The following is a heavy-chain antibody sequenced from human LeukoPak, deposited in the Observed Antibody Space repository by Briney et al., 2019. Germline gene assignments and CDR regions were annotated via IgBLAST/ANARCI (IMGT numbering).Heavy chain of an antibody. CDR3: TRVVADGSGKDYLYYKDV. D-gene: IGHD3-10*01. V-gene: IGHV1-8*01. CDR2: INPISGNT. CDR1: GYTFTSYD. Sequence: ASVKVSCKASGYTFTSYDINWVRQATGQGLEWVGWINPISGNTGSAQKFQGRVTMTRSTSMSTAYMELSSLKSEDTAIYFCTRVVADGSGKDYLYYKDVWGKGTTVTISS. J-gene: IGHJ6*03.